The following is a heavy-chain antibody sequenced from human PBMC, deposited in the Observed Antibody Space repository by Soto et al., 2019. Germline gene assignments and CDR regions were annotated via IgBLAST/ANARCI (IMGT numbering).Heavy chain of an antibody. V-gene: IGHV4-31*01. CDR2: IYYSGST. D-gene: IGHD3-10*01. CDR3: ARDTYYYGSGSYRSDAFDI. Sequence: QVQLQESGPGLVKPSQTLSLTCTVSGGSISSGGYYWSWIRQHPGKGLEWIGYIYYSGSTYYNPSLTSPVTISVDTSKNQFSLKLSSVTAADTAVYYCARDTYYYGSGSYRSDAFDIWGQGTMVTVSS. CDR1: GGSISSGGYY. J-gene: IGHJ3*02.